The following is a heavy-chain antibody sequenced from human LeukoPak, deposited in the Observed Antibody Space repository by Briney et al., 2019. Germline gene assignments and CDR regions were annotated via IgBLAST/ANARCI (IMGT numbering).Heavy chain of an antibody. V-gene: IGHV4-34*01. J-gene: IGHJ4*02. CDR1: GGSFSGYY. D-gene: IGHD3-22*01. CDR3: ARGGYYYDSSGYAYYFDY. CDR2: INHSGST. Sequence: SETLSLTCAVYGGSFSGYYWSWIRQPPGKGLEWIGEINHSGSTNYNPSLKSRVTISVDTSKNQFSLKLGSVTAADTAVYYCARGGYYYDSSGYAYYFDYWGQGTLVTVSS.